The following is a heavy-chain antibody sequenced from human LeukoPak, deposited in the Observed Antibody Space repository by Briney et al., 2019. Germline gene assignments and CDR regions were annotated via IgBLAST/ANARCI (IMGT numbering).Heavy chain of an antibody. CDR1: GFTLSNYG. J-gene: IGHJ4*02. CDR2: ISGSGGST. V-gene: IGHV3-23*01. D-gene: IGHD5-18*01. CDR3: AKDMVSYSCAPGPWDY. Sequence: GGSLRLSCAVSGFTLSNYGMSWVRQAPGKGLEWVSAISGSGGSTYYADSVKGRFTISRDNSKNTLYLQMNSLRAEDTAVYYCAKDMVSYSCAPGPWDYWGQGTLVTVSS.